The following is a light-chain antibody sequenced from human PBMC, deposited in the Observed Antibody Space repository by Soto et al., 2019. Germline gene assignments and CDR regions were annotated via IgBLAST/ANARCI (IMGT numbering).Light chain of an antibody. V-gene: IGKV3-20*01. CDR3: QQYGTTRIT. J-gene: IGKJ5*01. CDR1: QSVSSSF. Sequence: EIVLTQSPGTLSLSQGERATLSCRASQSVSSSFLAWYQQRPGQAPRLLIYAASNTAPGIPDRFSGSGSGTDFTLTISRLEPEDFAVYYCQQYGTTRITFGQGTRLEI. CDR2: AAS.